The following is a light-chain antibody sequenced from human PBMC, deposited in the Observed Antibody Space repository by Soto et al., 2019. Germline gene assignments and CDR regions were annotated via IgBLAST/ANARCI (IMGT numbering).Light chain of an antibody. V-gene: IGKV1-9*01. CDR3: QQLNSYPLLT. Sequence: DIQLTQSPSLLSASVGDRVTITCRASQGISSYLAWYQQKPGKAPKLLIYAASTLRSGVPSRFSGSGSGTEFTLTISSLLPEDFATYYCQQLNSYPLLTFGGGTKVEMK. J-gene: IGKJ4*01. CDR1: QGISSY. CDR2: AAS.